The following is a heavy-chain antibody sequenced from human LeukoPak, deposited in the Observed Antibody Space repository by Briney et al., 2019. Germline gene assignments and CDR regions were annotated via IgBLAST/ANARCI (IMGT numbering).Heavy chain of an antibody. CDR3: ARRRNYYDSSGIFDY. V-gene: IGHV4-59*01. CDR1: GGSISSYY. CDR2: IYYSGST. D-gene: IGHD3-22*01. Sequence: SETLSLTCTVSGGSISSYYWSWIRQPPGKGLEWHWYIYYSGSTNYNPSLKSRVTISVDTSKNQFSLKLSSVTAADTAVYYCARRRNYYDSSGIFDYWGQGTLVTVSS. J-gene: IGHJ4*02.